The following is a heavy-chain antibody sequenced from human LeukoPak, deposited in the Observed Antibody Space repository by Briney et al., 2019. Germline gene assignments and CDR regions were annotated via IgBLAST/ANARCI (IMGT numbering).Heavy chain of an antibody. CDR1: GLTFSSYP. CDR3: AKGAYFSGSYGFAFDY. D-gene: IGHD3-10*01. Sequence: GGSLRLSCAASGLTFSSYPMTWVRQAPGKGLEWVSAISGGGGSTHYADSVKGRFTISRDNSKNTLYLQMNSLRAEDTAIYFCAKGAYFSGSYGFAFDYWGQGTLVTVSS. J-gene: IGHJ4*02. CDR2: ISGGGGST. V-gene: IGHV3-23*01.